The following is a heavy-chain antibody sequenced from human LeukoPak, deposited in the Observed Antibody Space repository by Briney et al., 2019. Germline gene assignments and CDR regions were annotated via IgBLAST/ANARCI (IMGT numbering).Heavy chain of an antibody. J-gene: IGHJ4*02. CDR3: ARDGSWGWAQYDH. V-gene: IGHV3-23*01. D-gene: IGHD5-24*01. CDR1: GFTFSIYA. CDR2: ITYNGDHR. Sequence: GGSLTLSCALSGFTFSIYATGWARLAPGRWRGWVTWITYNGDHRNYAHSVKGRFTITRDNSKSTLDLQMNSLRAEDTALYYCARDGSWGWAQYDHWGQGILVTVSS.